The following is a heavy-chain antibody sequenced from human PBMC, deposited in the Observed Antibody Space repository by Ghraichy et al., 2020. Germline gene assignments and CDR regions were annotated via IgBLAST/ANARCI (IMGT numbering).Heavy chain of an antibody. CDR2: IIPILGIA. CDR3: ARGGGYYDSSGLLLN. D-gene: IGHD3-22*01. Sequence: SVKVSCKASGGTFSSYAISWVRQAPGQGLEWMGRIIPILGIANYAQKFQGRVTITADKSTSTAYMELSSLRSEDTAVYYCARGGGYYDSSGLLLNWGQGTLVTVSS. J-gene: IGHJ4*02. V-gene: IGHV1-69*04. CDR1: GGTFSSYA.